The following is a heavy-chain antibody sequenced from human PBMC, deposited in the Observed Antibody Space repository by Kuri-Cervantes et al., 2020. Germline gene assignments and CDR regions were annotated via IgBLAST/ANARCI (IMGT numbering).Heavy chain of an antibody. J-gene: IGHJ4*02. D-gene: IGHD3-16*01. CDR1: GFTFSSYG. V-gene: IGHV3-21*01. CDR3: ARGGDVHGGNFDY. CDR2: ISGSGGST. Sequence: GESLKISCAASGFTFSSYGMHWVRQAPGKGLEWVSAISGSGGSTYYADSVKGRFTISRDNAKNSLYLQMNSLRAEDTAVYYCARGGDVHGGNFDYWGQGTLVTVSS.